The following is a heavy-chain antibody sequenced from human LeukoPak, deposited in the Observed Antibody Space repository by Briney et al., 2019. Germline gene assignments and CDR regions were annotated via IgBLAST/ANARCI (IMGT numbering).Heavy chain of an antibody. CDR2: IYYTGST. CDR1: GGSISGSGYY. V-gene: IGHV4-39*07. CDR3: ARETTVTTGGFDP. J-gene: IGHJ5*02. Sequence: PSETLSLACTVSGGSISGSGYYWVWIRQPPGKGLEWIATIYYTGSTYYNPSLKSRVTISVDTSKNQFSLRLSSVTAADTAVYYCARETTVTTGGFDPWGQGTLVTVSS. D-gene: IGHD4-17*01.